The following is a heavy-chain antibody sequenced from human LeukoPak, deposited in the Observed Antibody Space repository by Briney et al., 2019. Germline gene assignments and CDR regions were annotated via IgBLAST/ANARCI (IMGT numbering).Heavy chain of an antibody. CDR1: GHTFTTYY. Sequence: ASVKVSCKASGHTFTTYYVHLVRQAPGQGLEWMGVINPSGDGTNYPQRFQGRVTVTRDTSTSTVHMELSGLRSEDTAVYYCARDQEAFDYWGQGTLVTVSS. CDR3: ARDQEAFDY. J-gene: IGHJ4*02. CDR2: INPSGDGT. V-gene: IGHV1-46*01.